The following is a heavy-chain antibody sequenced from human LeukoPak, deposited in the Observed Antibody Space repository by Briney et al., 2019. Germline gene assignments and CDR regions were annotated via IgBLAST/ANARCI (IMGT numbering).Heavy chain of an antibody. CDR1: GFTVSSDY. J-gene: IGHJ4*02. Sequence: GGSLRLSCAASGFTVSSDYMGWVRQAPEKGLGWVSLISSGGSTYYADSLKGRFTISRDNSKNTLYLQMNSLRAEDTAVYYCGRVGDGYNDNYWGQGTLVTVSS. V-gene: IGHV3-66*01. CDR2: ISSGGST. CDR3: GRVGDGYNDNY. D-gene: IGHD5-12*01.